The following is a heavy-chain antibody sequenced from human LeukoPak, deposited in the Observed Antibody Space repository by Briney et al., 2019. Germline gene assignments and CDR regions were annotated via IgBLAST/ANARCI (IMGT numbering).Heavy chain of an antibody. CDR1: GGSISNYY. CDR2: IYYTGST. V-gene: IGHV4-59*08. D-gene: IGHD5-18*01. J-gene: IGHJ4*02. Sequence: SETLSLTCTVSGGSISNYYWSWIRQPPGKGLEWIGYIYYTGSTHYNSSLKSRVTISLDTSENQFSLKLNSVTAADTAVYYCARKQLWLSYWGQGTLVTVSS. CDR3: ARKQLWLSY.